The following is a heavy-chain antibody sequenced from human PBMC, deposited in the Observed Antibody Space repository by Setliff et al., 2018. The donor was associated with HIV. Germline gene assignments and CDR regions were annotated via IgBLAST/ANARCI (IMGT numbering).Heavy chain of an antibody. V-gene: IGHV4-34*01. Sequence: SETLSLTCAVYGGSFSGYYWSWIRQPPGKGLEWIGEINHSGSTNYNPSLKSRVTISVDTSKNQFSLKLSSVTAADTAVYYCARDQSDWFYWGQGTQVTVS. CDR3: ARDQSDWFY. CDR2: INHSGST. CDR1: GGSFSGYY. D-gene: IGHD3-3*01. J-gene: IGHJ4*02.